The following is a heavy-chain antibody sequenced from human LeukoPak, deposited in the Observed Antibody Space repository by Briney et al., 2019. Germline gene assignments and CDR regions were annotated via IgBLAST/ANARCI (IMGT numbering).Heavy chain of an antibody. V-gene: IGHV3-53*01. CDR1: GFTVSSNY. D-gene: IGHD6-6*01. CDR2: IYSGGST. CDR3: AKDRGSYSSSSNFGY. Sequence: GGSLRLSCAASGFTVSSNYMSWVRQAPGKGLEWVSVIYSGGSTYYADSVKGRFTISRDNSKNTLYLQMNSLRAEDTAVYYCAKDRGSYSSSSNFGYWGQGTLVTVSS. J-gene: IGHJ4*02.